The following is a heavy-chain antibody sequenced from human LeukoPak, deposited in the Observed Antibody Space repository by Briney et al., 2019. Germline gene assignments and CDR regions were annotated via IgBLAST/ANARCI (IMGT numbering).Heavy chain of an antibody. Sequence: ASVKVSCKASGYTFTGYYIHWVRQAPGQGFEWMGWINPDNGGTNYAQKFQGRATMTRDTSISTAYMELTRLKSGDTAVYYCARESPDIVVVVTAALRRSWFDPWGQGTLVTVSS. D-gene: IGHD2-15*01. V-gene: IGHV1-2*02. CDR3: ARESPDIVVVVTAALRRSWFDP. J-gene: IGHJ5*02. CDR1: GYTFTGYY. CDR2: INPDNGGT.